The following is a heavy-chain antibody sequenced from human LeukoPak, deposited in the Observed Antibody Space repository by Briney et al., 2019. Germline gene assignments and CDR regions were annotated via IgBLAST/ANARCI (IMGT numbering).Heavy chain of an antibody. D-gene: IGHD3-3*01. CDR1: GFTFSSYA. V-gene: IGHV3-23*01. J-gene: IGHJ4*02. CDR2: ISGSGGST. Sequence: PGGSLRLSCAASGFTFSSYAMSWVRQAPGKGLEWVSAISGSGGSTYYVDSVKGRFTISRDNSKNTLYLQMNSLRAEDTAVYYCAKDASPIFGVVTAFDYWGQGTLVTVSS. CDR3: AKDASPIFGVVTAFDY.